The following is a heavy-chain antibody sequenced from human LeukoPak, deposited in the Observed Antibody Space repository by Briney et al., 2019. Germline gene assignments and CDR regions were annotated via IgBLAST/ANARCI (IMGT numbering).Heavy chain of an antibody. V-gene: IGHV4-39*07. CDR1: GGSISSSSYY. D-gene: IGHD6-13*01. Sequence: SETLSLTCTVSGGSISSSSYYWGWIRQPPGKGLEWIGSIYYSGSTYYNPSLKSRVTISVDTSKNQFSLKLSSVTAADTAVYYCATPIAAAGTRKYLDAFDIWGQGTMVTVSS. J-gene: IGHJ3*02. CDR3: ATPIAAAGTRKYLDAFDI. CDR2: IYYSGST.